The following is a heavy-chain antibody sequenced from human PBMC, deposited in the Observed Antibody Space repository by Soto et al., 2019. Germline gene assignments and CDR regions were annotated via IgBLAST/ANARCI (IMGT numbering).Heavy chain of an antibody. J-gene: IGHJ4*01. D-gene: IGHD1-26*01. V-gene: IGHV6-1*01. CDR1: GSNVSSNIAG. Sequence: SQTRSVTCAFTGSNVSSNIAGWSCVRQSPSRGLEWLGRTYYRSKWYYEYAVSVRGRITINPDTSKNQYSLQLNPVTPEDTAVYFCARGEQYSGRIFDYWGQGTLVTVSS. CDR2: TYYRSKWYY. CDR3: ARGEQYSGRIFDY.